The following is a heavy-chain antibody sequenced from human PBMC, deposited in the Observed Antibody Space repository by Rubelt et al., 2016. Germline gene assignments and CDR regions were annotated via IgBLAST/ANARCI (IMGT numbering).Heavy chain of an antibody. V-gene: IGHV4-59*01. J-gene: IGHJ4*02. Sequence: QVQLQESGPGLVKPSETLSLTCTVSGGSISSYYWSWIRQPPGKGLEWIGYIYYSGSTNYNPSLKSRVTISVATSTNQFSLKLSSVTAADTAVYYCARDSTYYDSSGSAIDYWGQGTLVTVSS. CDR2: IYYSGST. CDR1: GGSISSYY. D-gene: IGHD3-22*01. CDR3: ARDSTYYDSSGSAIDY.